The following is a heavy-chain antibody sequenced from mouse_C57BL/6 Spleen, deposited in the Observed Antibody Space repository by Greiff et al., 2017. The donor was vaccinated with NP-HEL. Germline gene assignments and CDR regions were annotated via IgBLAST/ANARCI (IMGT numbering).Heavy chain of an antibody. CDR3: ARRGTTGAMDY. J-gene: IGHJ4*01. CDR2: IDPSDSYT. Sequence: QVQLKQPGAELVKPGASVKLSCKASGYTFTSYWMQWVKQRPGQGLEWIGEIDPSDSYTNYNQKFKGKATLTVDTSSSTAYMQLSSLTSEDSAVYYCARRGTTGAMDYWGQGTSVTVSS. V-gene: IGHV1-50*01. CDR1: GYTFTSYW. D-gene: IGHD1-1*01.